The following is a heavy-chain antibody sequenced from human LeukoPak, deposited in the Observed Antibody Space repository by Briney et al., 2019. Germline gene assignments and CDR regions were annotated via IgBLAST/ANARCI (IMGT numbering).Heavy chain of an antibody. CDR2: ISKTSNTR. Sequence: GGSLRLSCAASGLTISSHSMNWVRQAPGKGLEWVSYISKTSNTRDYADSVKGRFTISRDNAKNSLYLQMNSLRDEDTAVYYCARDRGYSNYYDYWAQGTLVTVSS. CDR1: GLTISSHS. J-gene: IGHJ4*02. D-gene: IGHD4-11*01. CDR3: ARDRGYSNYYDY. V-gene: IGHV3-48*02.